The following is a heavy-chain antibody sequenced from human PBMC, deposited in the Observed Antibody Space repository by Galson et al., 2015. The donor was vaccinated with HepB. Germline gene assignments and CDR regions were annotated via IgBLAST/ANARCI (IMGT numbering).Heavy chain of an antibody. CDR3: ARVPGYSSSWYGGY. CDR2: IRYDGSNK. J-gene: IGHJ4*02. V-gene: IGHV3-30*02. CDR1: GFTFSTHG. Sequence: SLRLSCAASGFTFSTHGMHWVRQAPGKGLEWVAFIRYDGSNKYYADSVKGRFTISRDNSKNTLYLQMNSLRAEDTAVYYCARVPGYSSSWYGGYWGQGTLVTVSS. D-gene: IGHD6-13*01.